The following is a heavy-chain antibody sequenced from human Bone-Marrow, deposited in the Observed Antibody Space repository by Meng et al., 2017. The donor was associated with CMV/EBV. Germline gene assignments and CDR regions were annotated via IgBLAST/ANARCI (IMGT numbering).Heavy chain of an antibody. CDR2: ISYDGSNK. Sequence: GGSLRLSCAASGFTFSSYAMHWVRQAPGKGLEWVAVISYDGSNKYYADSVKGRFTISRDNSKNTLFLQMNSLRAEDTAVYYCAKMDVVAVTSKYVDLWGRGTLVTVSS. CDR3: AKMDVVAVTSKYVDL. D-gene: IGHD5-12*01. J-gene: IGHJ2*01. CDR1: GFTFSSYA. V-gene: IGHV3-30-3*01.